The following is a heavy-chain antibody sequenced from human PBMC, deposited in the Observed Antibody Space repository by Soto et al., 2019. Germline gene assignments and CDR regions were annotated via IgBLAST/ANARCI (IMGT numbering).Heavy chain of an antibody. Sequence: ASVKVSCKASGYTFTSYGISWVRQAPGQGLEWMGWISAYNGNTNYAQKLQGRVTMTTDTSTSTAYMELRSLRSDDTAVYYCARGFLRADYCGGDCYSVSFDYWGQGTLVTVSS. CDR2: ISAYNGNT. CDR1: GYTFTSYG. D-gene: IGHD2-21*01. V-gene: IGHV1-18*01. CDR3: ARGFLRADYCGGDCYSVSFDY. J-gene: IGHJ4*02.